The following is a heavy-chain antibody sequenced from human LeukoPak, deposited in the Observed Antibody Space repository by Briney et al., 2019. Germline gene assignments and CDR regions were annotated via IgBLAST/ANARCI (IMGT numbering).Heavy chain of an antibody. V-gene: IGHV1-2*02. Sequence: GASVKVSCKASGYTFTGYYMHWVRQAPEQGLESMGWINPNSRGTNYAQKFQGRVTMTRDTSISTAYMELSRLRSDDTAVYYCARDYYYDSSGYTFDYWGQGTLVTVSS. D-gene: IGHD3-22*01. CDR2: INPNSRGT. J-gene: IGHJ4*02. CDR1: GYTFTGYY. CDR3: ARDYYYDSSGYTFDY.